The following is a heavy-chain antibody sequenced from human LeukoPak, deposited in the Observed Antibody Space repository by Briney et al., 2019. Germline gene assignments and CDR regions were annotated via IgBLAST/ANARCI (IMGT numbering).Heavy chain of an antibody. CDR1: GFTFSSYA. CDR2: ISGSGGST. V-gene: IGHV3-23*01. J-gene: IGHJ6*02. CDR3: AKDGSGSPYYYGMDV. Sequence: GGSLRLSCAASGFTFSSYAMSWVRQAPGKGLEWVSAISGSGGSTYYADSVKGRFTISRDNSKITLNLQMNSLRAEDTAVYYCAKDGSGSPYYYGMDVWGQGTTVTVSS. D-gene: IGHD3-10*01.